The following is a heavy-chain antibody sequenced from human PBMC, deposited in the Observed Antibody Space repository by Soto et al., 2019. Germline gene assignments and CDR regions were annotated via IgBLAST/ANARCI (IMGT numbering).Heavy chain of an antibody. CDR3: ARVAVEMATIHVFDY. Sequence: QVQLVESGGGVVQPGRSLRLSCAASGFTFSSYAMHWVRQAPGKGLERGAVISYDGSNKYYADSVKGRFTISRDNSKNTLYLQMNSLRAEDTAVYYCARVAVEMATIHVFDYWGQGTLVTVSS. CDR1: GFTFSSYA. V-gene: IGHV3-30-3*01. D-gene: IGHD5-12*01. CDR2: ISYDGSNK. J-gene: IGHJ4*02.